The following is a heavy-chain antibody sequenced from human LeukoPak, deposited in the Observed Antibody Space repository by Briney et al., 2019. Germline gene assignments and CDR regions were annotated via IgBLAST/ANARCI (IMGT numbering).Heavy chain of an antibody. CDR2: IYTSGST. CDR3: ATSLVAEDAFDI. V-gene: IGHV4-4*07. CDR1: GGSISSYY. Sequence: SETLSLTCTVSGGSISSYYWSWIRQPSGKGLEWIGRIYTSGSTNYNPSLKSRVTMSVDTSKNQFSLKLSSVTAADTAVYYCATSLVAEDAFDIWGQGTMVTVSS. J-gene: IGHJ3*02. D-gene: IGHD2-15*01.